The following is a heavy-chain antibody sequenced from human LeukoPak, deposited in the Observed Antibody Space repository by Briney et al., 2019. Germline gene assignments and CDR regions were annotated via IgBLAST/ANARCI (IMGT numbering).Heavy chain of an antibody. CDR1: GGSFSGYY. J-gene: IGHJ4*02. CDR3: ARKLDCSGYYDY. V-gene: IGHV4-34*01. CDR2: INHSGST. Sequence: SETLSLTCAVYGGSFSGYYWSWIRQPPGKGLEWIGEINHSGSTNYNPSLKSRVTISVDTSKNQFSLKLSSVTAADTAVYYCARKLDCSGYYDYWGQGTLVTVSS. D-gene: IGHD3-22*01.